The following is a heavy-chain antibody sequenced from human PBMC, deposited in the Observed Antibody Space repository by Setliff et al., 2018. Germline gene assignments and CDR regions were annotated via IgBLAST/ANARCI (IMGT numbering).Heavy chain of an antibody. CDR1: GYTFTSYG. CDR2: ISAYNGNT. Sequence: ASVKVSCKASGYTFTSYGISWVRQAPGQGLEWMGWISAYNGNTNYAQKLQGRVTMTTDTSTSTAYMELRSLRSDDTAVYYCARDWEYYDFWSGYYTGFSSFDYWGQGTLVTVSS. V-gene: IGHV1-18*01. CDR3: ARDWEYYDFWSGYYTGFSSFDY. J-gene: IGHJ4*02. D-gene: IGHD3-3*01.